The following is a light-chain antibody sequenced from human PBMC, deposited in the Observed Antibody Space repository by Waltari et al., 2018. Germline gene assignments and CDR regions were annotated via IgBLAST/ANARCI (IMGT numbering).Light chain of an antibody. CDR2: WAS. Sequence: DIVMTQSPDSLAVSLGERATLNCKSSHSLLYSSNNRNSLAWYQQKPGQPPKLIIYWASIRESGVPDRFSGSGSGTDFTLTVSSLQAEDVAVYYCQQYFGTPFTFGQGTKLDIK. J-gene: IGKJ2*01. CDR3: QQYFGTPFT. V-gene: IGKV4-1*01. CDR1: HSLLYSSNNRNS.